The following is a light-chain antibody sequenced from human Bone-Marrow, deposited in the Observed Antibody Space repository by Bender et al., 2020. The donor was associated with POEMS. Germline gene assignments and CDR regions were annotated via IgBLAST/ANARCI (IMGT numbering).Light chain of an antibody. CDR1: VLPRQF. Sequence: SSDLTQPPSVSVSPGQTARITCSGEVLPRQFAYWYQQKPGRAPVLVVKEDDKRPSGIPERFFGSSSGTTVALTISEVQAEDEADYYCQSTDTSGTAVFGGGTRLTVL. CDR2: EDD. J-gene: IGLJ2*01. V-gene: IGLV3-25*03. CDR3: QSTDTSGTAV.